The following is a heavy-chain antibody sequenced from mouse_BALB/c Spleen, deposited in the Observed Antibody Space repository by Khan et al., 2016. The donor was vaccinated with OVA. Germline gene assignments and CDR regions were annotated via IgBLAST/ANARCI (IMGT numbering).Heavy chain of an antibody. CDR1: GFSLTTYG. D-gene: IGHD1-1*01. CDR3: ARDRPTPYVWVAY. J-gene: IGHJ3*01. Sequence: QVQLKESGPGLVAPSQSLSITCTVSGFSLTTYGVHWVRQPPGKGLEWLGIIWAGGNTNYNSALMSRLSISKDNSKSQVFLKMNSLQTDDTAMYYCARDRPTPYVWVAYWGQGTLVTVSA. V-gene: IGHV2-9*02. CDR2: IWAGGNT.